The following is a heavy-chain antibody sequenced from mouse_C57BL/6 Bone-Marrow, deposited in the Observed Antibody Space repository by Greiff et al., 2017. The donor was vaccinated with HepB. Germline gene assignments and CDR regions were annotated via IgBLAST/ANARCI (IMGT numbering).Heavy chain of an antibody. Sequence: QVQLQQPGAELVRPGSSVKLSCKASGYTFTSYWMHWVKQRPIQGLEWIGNIDPSDSGTHYNQKFKDKATLTVDKSSSTAYMQLSSLTSEDSAVYYCARCRYYYGSSYAMDYWGQGTSVTVSS. V-gene: IGHV1-52*01. CDR2: IDPSDSGT. CDR1: GYTFTSYW. CDR3: ARCRYYYGSSYAMDY. D-gene: IGHD1-1*01. J-gene: IGHJ4*01.